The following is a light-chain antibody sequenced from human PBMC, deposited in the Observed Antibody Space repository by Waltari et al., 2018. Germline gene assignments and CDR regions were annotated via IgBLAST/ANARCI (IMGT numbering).Light chain of an antibody. J-gene: IGKJ4*01. CDR1: QSVTTD. CDR3: QQRSEWPLT. Sequence: EIVLTQSPATLSLSPGERAILSCRASQSVTTDLGGYQQKPGQAPRLLIYGASSRAAGIPDRFSGSGSGTDFSLTISSLEPEDFAVYYCQQRSEWPLTFGRGTKVEIK. CDR2: GAS. V-gene: IGKV3-11*01.